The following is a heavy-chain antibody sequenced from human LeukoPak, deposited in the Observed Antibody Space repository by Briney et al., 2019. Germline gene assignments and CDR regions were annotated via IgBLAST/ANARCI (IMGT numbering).Heavy chain of an antibody. CDR2: IWYDGSNK. D-gene: IGHD2-8*01. CDR1: GFTFSNYG. CDR3: VRDPHPLVSYYFDY. V-gene: IGHV3-33*01. J-gene: IGHJ4*02. Sequence: GRSLRLSCAASGFTFSNYGMHWVRQAPGKGLEWVAVIWYDGSNKYYADSVKGRFTISRDNSKNTLYLQMNSLRAEDTAVYYCVRDPHPLVSYYFDYWGQGTLVTVSS.